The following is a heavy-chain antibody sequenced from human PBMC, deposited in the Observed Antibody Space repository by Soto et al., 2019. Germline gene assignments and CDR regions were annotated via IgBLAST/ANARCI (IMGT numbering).Heavy chain of an antibody. CDR3: ARDGTYDYDSSGYSLFDY. J-gene: IGHJ4*02. Sequence: QVQLVQSGAEVKKPGASVKVSCKASGYTFTSYYMHCVRQAPGQGLEWMGIINPSGGSTSYAQKFQGRVTMTRDTSPSTVYMELSSLRSEDTAVYYCARDGTYDYDSSGYSLFDYWGQGTLVTVSS. CDR2: INPSGGST. D-gene: IGHD3-22*01. V-gene: IGHV1-46*01. CDR1: GYTFTSYY.